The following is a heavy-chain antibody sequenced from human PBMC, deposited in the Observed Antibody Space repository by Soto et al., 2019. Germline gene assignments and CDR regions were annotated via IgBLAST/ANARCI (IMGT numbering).Heavy chain of an antibody. CDR2: IKQDGSEK. V-gene: IGHV3-7*01. J-gene: IGHJ4*02. CDR1: GFTFSSYW. CDR3: AREGSGGSTVSTHLDD. D-gene: IGHD3-10*01. Sequence: EVQLVESGGGLVQPGESLRLSCAASGFTFSSYWMSWVRQAPGKGLEWVANIKQDGSEKDYVDSVKGRFTISRDNAKNSQYLQLNSLRAEATAVYYCAREGSGGSTVSTHLDDWRRGTLVTVSS.